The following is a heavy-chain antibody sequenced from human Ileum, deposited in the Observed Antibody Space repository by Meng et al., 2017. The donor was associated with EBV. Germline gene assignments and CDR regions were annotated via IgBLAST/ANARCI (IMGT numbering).Heavy chain of an antibody. Sequence: QRPAPGLVKSSVPLSLTCSVSGGSVSSGGNYWSWIRQPPGKGLEWIGYIYNSGSTNYNPSLKGRVTISVDTSKNQFSLKLSSVTAADTAVYYCARDGYSSGSDWGQGTLVTVSS. J-gene: IGHJ4*02. CDR1: GGSVSSGGNY. CDR2: IYNSGST. CDR3: ARDGYSSGSD. D-gene: IGHD6-19*01. V-gene: IGHV4-61*08.